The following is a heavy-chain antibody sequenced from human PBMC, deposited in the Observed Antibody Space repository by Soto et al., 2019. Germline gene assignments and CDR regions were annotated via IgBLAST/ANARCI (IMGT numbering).Heavy chain of an antibody. V-gene: IGHV4-34*01. CDR1: GGSFSGYY. CDR2: VNHSGST. CDR3: ARGWSGLVIIRFDP. D-gene: IGHD3-9*01. J-gene: IGHJ5*02. Sequence: ETLSLTCAVYGGSFSGYYWSWIRQPPGKGLEWIGEVNHSGSTNYNPSLKSRVTISVDTSKNQFSLKLSSVTAADTAVYYCARGWSGLVIIRFDPWGQGTLVTVSS.